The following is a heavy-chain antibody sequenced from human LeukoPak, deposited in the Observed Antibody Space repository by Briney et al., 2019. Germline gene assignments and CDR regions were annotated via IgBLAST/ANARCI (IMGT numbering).Heavy chain of an antibody. CDR1: GGSISSYY. V-gene: IGHV4-4*07. D-gene: IGHD6-6*01. J-gene: IGHJ6*03. Sequence: SETLSLTCTVSGGSISSYYWSWIRQPAGKGLEWIGRIYTSGSTNYNPSLKSRVTMSVDTSKNQFSLKLSSVTAADTAVYYCARLKDTSGSAGGYYYYYMDVWGKGTTVTVSS. CDR2: IYTSGST. CDR3: ARLKDTSGSAGGYYYYYMDV.